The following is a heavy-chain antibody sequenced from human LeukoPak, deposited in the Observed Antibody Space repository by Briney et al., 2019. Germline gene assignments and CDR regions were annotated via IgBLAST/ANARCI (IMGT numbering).Heavy chain of an antibody. CDR1: GSTFSSYS. D-gene: IGHD5-24*01. Sequence: GGSLRLSCAASGSTFSSYSMNWVRQAPGKGLEWVSSISSSSSYIYYADSVKGRFTISRDNAKNSLYLQMNSLRAEDTAVYYCARGPLRCNYGPCGYFDYWGQGTLVTVSS. CDR2: ISSSSSYI. V-gene: IGHV3-21*01. J-gene: IGHJ4*02. CDR3: ARGPLRCNYGPCGYFDY.